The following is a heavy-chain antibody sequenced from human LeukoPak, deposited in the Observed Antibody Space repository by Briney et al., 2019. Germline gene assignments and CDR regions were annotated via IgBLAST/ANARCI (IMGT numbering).Heavy chain of an antibody. CDR1: GFTFNNYA. J-gene: IGHJ4*02. CDR2: IRSKAYGGTT. CDR3: ASGTPPGY. D-gene: IGHD1-1*01. V-gene: IGHV3-49*03. Sequence: GGFLRLSCTASGFTFNNYAMSWFRQAPGKGLEWVGFIRSKAYGGTTEHAASVKGRFTISRDDSKSIAYLQMNSLKTEDTAVYYCASGTPPGYWGQGTLVTVSS.